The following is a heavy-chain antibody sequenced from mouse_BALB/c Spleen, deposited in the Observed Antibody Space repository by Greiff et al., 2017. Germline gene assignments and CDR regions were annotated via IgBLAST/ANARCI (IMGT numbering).Heavy chain of an antibody. Sequence: EVQGVESGPGLVKPSQSLSLTCTVTGYSITSDYAWNWIRQFPGNKLEWMGYISYSGSTSYNPSLKSRISITRDTSKNQFFLQLNSVTTEDTATYYCARFDYDDDYYAMDYWGQGTSVTVSS. CDR2: ISYSGST. V-gene: IGHV3-2*02. D-gene: IGHD2-4*01. J-gene: IGHJ4*01. CDR1: GYSITSDYA. CDR3: ARFDYDDDYYAMDY.